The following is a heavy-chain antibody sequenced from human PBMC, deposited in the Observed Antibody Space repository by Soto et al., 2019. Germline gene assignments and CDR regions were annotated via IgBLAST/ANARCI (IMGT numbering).Heavy chain of an antibody. Sequence: GESLKISCKGSGYSFTNYWIGWVRQMPGKGLEWMGIIYPGNSNTRYSPSFQGQVTMSADKSISTAYLQWSSLRASDTAIYYCARPSEVGLASSFDPWGQGTLVTVSS. CDR2: IYPGNSNT. D-gene: IGHD2-15*01. CDR3: ARPSEVGLASSFDP. CDR1: GYSFTNYW. J-gene: IGHJ5*02. V-gene: IGHV5-51*01.